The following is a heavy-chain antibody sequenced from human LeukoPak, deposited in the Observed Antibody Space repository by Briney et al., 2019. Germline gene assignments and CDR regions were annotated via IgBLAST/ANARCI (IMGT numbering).Heavy chain of an antibody. J-gene: IGHJ6*02. CDR1: GYTFTSYD. V-gene: IGHV1-8*01. D-gene: IGHD3-9*01. Sequence: ASVKVSCKASGYTFTSYDINWLRQATGQGLEWMGWMNPNSGNTGYAQKFQGRVTMTRNTSISTAYMELSSLRSEDTAVYYCARGLNVLRYFDWLKHYYYGMDVWGQGTTVTVSS. CDR3: ARGLNVLRYFDWLKHYYYGMDV. CDR2: MNPNSGNT.